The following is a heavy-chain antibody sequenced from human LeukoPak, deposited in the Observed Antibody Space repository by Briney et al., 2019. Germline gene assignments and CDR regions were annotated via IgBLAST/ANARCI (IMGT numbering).Heavy chain of an antibody. D-gene: IGHD4-23*01. CDR3: ARGPRHGGFDY. V-gene: IGHV1-2*02. J-gene: IGHJ4*02. CDR2: INPNNGDT. CDR1: GYPFSVYY. Sequence: ASVKVSCKVSGYPFSVYYLHWLRQAPRQGFEWMGWINPNNGDTRYAERFQGRVTMTRDTSLTTVCMDLSSLISDDTAVYYCARGPRHGGFDYWGQGSLVTVSS.